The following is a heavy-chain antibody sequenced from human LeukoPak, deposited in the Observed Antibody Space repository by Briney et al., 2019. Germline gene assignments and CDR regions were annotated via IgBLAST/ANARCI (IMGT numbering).Heavy chain of an antibody. CDR1: GFTFGDYG. CDR2: LRGKAYGATA. D-gene: IGHD3-22*01. Sequence: GGSLRLSCTASGFTFGDYGVCWVRQAPEKGLEWVAFLRGKAYGATAEYAASVKGRFTISRDDSKRIAYLQMNSLKTEDTGVYYCTRDPVDSYDSSGYLDHWGQGTRATVSS. V-gene: IGHV3-49*04. J-gene: IGHJ4*02. CDR3: TRDPVDSYDSSGYLDH.